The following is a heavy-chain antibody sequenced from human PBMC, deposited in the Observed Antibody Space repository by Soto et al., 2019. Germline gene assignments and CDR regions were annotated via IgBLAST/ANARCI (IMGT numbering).Heavy chain of an antibody. Sequence: PGGSLRLSXAASEFTFSSYAMHWVRQAPGKGLEYVSAISSNGGSTYYADSVKGRFTISRDNSKNTLYLQMGSLGAEDMAVYYCARSLGVGAYWYFDLWGRGTLVTVSS. J-gene: IGHJ2*01. CDR3: ARSLGVGAYWYFDL. CDR2: ISSNGGST. CDR1: EFTFSSYA. V-gene: IGHV3-64*02. D-gene: IGHD7-27*01.